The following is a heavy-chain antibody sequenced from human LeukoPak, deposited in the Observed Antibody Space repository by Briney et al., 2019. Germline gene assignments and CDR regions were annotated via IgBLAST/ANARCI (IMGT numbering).Heavy chain of an antibody. D-gene: IGHD3-22*01. CDR3: ARAPSEIGGYYPEYFRH. V-gene: IGHV3-74*01. CDR1: GFTFSTYW. CDR2: IKSDGST. Sequence: GGSLRLSCAASGFTFSTYWMHWVRQAPGKGLVWVSRIKSDGSTNYAASVKGRFTISRDNAKNTVSLQMNSLRPEDTGVYYCARAPSEIGGYYPEYFRHWGQGTLVTVCS. J-gene: IGHJ1*01.